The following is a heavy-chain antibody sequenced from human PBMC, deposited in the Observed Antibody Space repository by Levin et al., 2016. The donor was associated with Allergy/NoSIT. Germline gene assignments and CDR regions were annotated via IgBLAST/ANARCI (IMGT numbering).Heavy chain of an antibody. D-gene: IGHD2-21*02. Sequence: SVKVSCKASGGTFSSYAISWVRQAPGQGLEWMGRIIPILGIANYAQKFQGRVTITADKSTSTAYMELSSLRSEDTAVYYCASVSSLVVTASRAFDIWGQGTMVTVSS. V-gene: IGHV1-69*04. J-gene: IGHJ3*02. CDR2: IIPILGIA. CDR1: GGTFSSYA. CDR3: ASVSSLVVTASRAFDI.